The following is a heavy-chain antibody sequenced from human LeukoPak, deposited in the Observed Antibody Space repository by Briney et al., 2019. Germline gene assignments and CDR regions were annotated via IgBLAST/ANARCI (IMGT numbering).Heavy chain of an antibody. J-gene: IGHJ4*02. Sequence: PSETLSLTCAVYGGSFSGYYWSWIRQPPGKGLEWIGEINHSGSTNYNPSLKSRVTISVDTSKNQFSLKLSSVTAADTAVYYCARGNATVVSSLYYFDYWGQGTLVTVSS. D-gene: IGHD4-23*01. CDR1: GGSFSGYY. CDR2: INHSGST. V-gene: IGHV4-34*01. CDR3: ARGNATVVSSLYYFDY.